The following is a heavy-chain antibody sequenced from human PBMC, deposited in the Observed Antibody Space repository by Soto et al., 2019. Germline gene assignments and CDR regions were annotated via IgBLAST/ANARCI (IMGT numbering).Heavy chain of an antibody. CDR2: IYYSGST. CDR1: GGSISSGDYY. V-gene: IGHV4-30-4*01. CDR3: ASYTYYYDNRGRLNNWFDP. J-gene: IGHJ5*02. Sequence: SETLSLTCTVSGGSISSGDYYWSWIRQPSGKGLEWIGYIYYSGSTYYNPSLKSRVTISVDTSKNQFSLKLSSVTAADTAVYYCASYTYYYDNRGRLNNWFDPWGQGTLVTVSS. D-gene: IGHD3-22*01.